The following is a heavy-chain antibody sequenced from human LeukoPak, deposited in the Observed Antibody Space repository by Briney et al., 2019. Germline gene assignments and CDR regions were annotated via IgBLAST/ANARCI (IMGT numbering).Heavy chain of an antibody. Sequence: GASVKVSCKASGYTFTSYDINWVRQATGQGLEWMGWMNPNSGNTGYAQKFQGRVTMTRNTSISTAYMELSSLRSEDTAVYYCARGRGMGQQLQNWIDPWGQGTLVTVSS. J-gene: IGHJ5*02. D-gene: IGHD6-13*01. CDR2: MNPNSGNT. CDR3: ARGRGMGQQLQNWIDP. V-gene: IGHV1-8*01. CDR1: GYTFTSYD.